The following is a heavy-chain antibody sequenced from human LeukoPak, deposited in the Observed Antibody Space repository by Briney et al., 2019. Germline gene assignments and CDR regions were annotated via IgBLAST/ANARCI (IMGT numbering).Heavy chain of an antibody. CDR3: ARPYSSGWYGEGSYFDS. V-gene: IGHV5-10-1*01. CDR1: GYSFTTYW. Sequence: GESLRISCKGSGYSFTTYWISWVRQMPGRGLEWMGRIDPSDSYTNYNPSFQGHVTISADKSISTAHLHWGSLKASDTAMYYCARPYSSGWYGEGSYFDSWGQGTLVTVSS. CDR2: IDPSDSYT. D-gene: IGHD6-19*01. J-gene: IGHJ4*02.